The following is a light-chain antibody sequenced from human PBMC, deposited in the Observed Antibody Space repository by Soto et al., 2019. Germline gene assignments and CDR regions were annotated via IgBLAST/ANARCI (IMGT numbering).Light chain of an antibody. V-gene: IGKV2-28*01. Sequence: DIVMTQSPLSLPVTPGEPASISCRSSQSLLHSNGYNYLDWYLQKPGQSPQLLIYLGSNRASGVPDRFSGSGSGTDFTLKISRVEAVDVGVYYCMQTLQTPPFTFGPGTKVDI. J-gene: IGKJ3*01. CDR3: MQTLQTPPFT. CDR1: QSLLHSNGYNY. CDR2: LGS.